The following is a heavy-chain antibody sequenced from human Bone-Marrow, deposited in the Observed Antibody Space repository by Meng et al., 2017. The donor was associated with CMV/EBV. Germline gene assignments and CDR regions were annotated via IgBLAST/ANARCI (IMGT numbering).Heavy chain of an antibody. J-gene: IGHJ4*02. Sequence: GGSLRLSCAASGFTFSSYWMNWVRQAPGKGLEWVSYISSSGSTIYYADSVKGRFTISRDNAKNSLYLQMNSLRAEDTAVYYCARGKKFGSGYRHLIFDYWGQGTLVTVSS. CDR2: ISSSGSTI. D-gene: IGHD3-3*01. CDR3: ARGKKFGSGYRHLIFDY. CDR1: GFTFSSYW. V-gene: IGHV3-48*04.